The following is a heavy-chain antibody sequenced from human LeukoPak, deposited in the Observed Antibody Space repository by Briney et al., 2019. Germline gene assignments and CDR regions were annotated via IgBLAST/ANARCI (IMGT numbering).Heavy chain of an antibody. Sequence: GESLKISCQGSGYNFTTYWIGWVRQMPGKGLEWMGIIYPGDSDTRYSPSFQGQVTVSADKSIRTVYLQCSSLKASDTAMYYCARRWLQDWDYWGQGTLVTVSS. D-gene: IGHD5-24*01. CDR1: GYNFTTYW. CDR2: IYPGDSDT. V-gene: IGHV5-51*01. CDR3: ARRWLQDWDY. J-gene: IGHJ4*02.